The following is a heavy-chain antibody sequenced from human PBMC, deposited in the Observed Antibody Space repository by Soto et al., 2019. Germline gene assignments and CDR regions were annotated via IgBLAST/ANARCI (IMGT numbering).Heavy chain of an antibody. CDR2: INPNSGGT. V-gene: IGHV1-2*02. Sequence: GASVKVSCKASGYTFTAYYMHWVRQAAGQGLEWMGWINPNSGGTNFAQNFQGRVAMTRDTSINTAYMEVSRLRSDDTAVYYCASGYSSSSTSVLDFWGQGTPVTVSS. D-gene: IGHD6-6*01. CDR3: ASGYSSSSTSVLDF. CDR1: GYTFTAYY. J-gene: IGHJ4*02.